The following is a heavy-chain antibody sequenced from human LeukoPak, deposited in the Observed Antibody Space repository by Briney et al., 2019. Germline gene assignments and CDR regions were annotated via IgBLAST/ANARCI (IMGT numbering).Heavy chain of an antibody. CDR2: IYIGGST. CDR3: ARLADYGGVSGPHYFDS. D-gene: IGHD4-23*01. J-gene: IGHJ4*02. V-gene: IGHV3-66*01. CDR1: GLIVSNNY. Sequence: GGSLRLSCAASGLIVSNNYMTWVRQAPGKGLEWVAVIYIGGSTYYADSVKVRFTTSRDSSRNTVYLQMNSLRAEDTAVYYCARLADYGGVSGPHYFDSWGQGTLVTVSS.